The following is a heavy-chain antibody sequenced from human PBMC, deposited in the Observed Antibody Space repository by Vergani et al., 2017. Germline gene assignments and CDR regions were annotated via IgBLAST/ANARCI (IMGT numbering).Heavy chain of an antibody. Sequence: QVQLQESGPGLVKPSQTLSLTCTVSGGSISSGGYYWSWIRQHPGKGLEWIGYIYYSGSTYYNPSLKSRVSISVDTSKNQFSLKLTSVTAADTAVYYCGGRGWGSSVGYFDYWGQGTLVTVSS. CDR1: GGSISSGGYY. V-gene: IGHV4-31*03. J-gene: IGHJ4*02. D-gene: IGHD6-6*01. CDR2: IYYSGST. CDR3: GGRGWGSSVGYFDY.